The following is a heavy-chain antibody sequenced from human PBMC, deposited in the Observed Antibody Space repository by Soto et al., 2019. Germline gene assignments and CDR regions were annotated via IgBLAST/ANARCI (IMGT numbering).Heavy chain of an antibody. CDR3: ARDRDSSGYIDY. CDR1: GFTFSSYA. CDR2: ISYDGSNK. J-gene: IGHJ4*02. D-gene: IGHD3-22*01. V-gene: IGHV3-30-3*01. Sequence: QVQLVESGGGVVQPGRSLRLSCAASGFTFSSYAMHWVRQAPGKGLEWVAVISYDGSNKYYADSVKGRFTISRDNSKNTLYLQMNSLRAEDTAVYYCARDRDSSGYIDYWGQGT.